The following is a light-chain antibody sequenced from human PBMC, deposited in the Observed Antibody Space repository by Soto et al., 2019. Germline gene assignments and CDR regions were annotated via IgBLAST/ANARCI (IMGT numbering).Light chain of an antibody. CDR1: QSVKTF. Sequence: EIVLTQSPATLSLSPGERATLSCRASQSVKTFLLWYQHRPGQAPRVLIYDASHRATGIPARFRGSGSGTDFTHTISSLEPEDAGIYYCQQRSHWPPITFGQGTRLEV. V-gene: IGKV3-11*01. J-gene: IGKJ5*01. CDR3: QQRSHWPPIT. CDR2: DAS.